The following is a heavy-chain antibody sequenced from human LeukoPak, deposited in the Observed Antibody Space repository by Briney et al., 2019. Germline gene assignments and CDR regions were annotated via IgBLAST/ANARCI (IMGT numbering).Heavy chain of an antibody. CDR1: GFTFSSYW. D-gene: IGHD1-26*01. CDR2: IKQDGSEK. J-gene: IGHJ4*02. CDR3: ARENLVGATTSFDY. V-gene: IGHV3-7*01. Sequence: PGGSLRLSCAASGFTFSSYWMSWVRQAPGKGLEWVANIKQDGSEKYYVDSVKGRFTVSRDNAKNSLYPQMNSLRAEDTAVYYCARENLVGATTSFDYWGQGTLVTVSS.